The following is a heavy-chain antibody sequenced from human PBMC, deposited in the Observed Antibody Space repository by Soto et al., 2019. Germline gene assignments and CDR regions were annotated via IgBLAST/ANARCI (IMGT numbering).Heavy chain of an antibody. D-gene: IGHD6-19*01. CDR1: GDSVSSNSAA. Sequence: SQTLSLTCAISGDSVSSNSAAWNCIRQSPSGGLEWLGRTYYRSKWYADYAVSVKSRITINPDTSKNQFSLQLNSVTPEDTAVYYCARDLGYSSGWYYYFDYWGQGTLVTVSS. CDR3: ARDLGYSSGWYYYFDY. CDR2: TYYRSKWYA. J-gene: IGHJ4*02. V-gene: IGHV6-1*01.